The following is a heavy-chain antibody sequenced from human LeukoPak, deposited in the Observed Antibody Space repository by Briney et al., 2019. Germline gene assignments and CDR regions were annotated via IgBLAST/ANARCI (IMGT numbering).Heavy chain of an antibody. Sequence: ASVKVSCKASGYTFTSYDINWVRQATGQGLEWMGWINPNSGGTNYAQKFQGRVTMTRDTSISTAYMELSRLRSDDTAVYYCARGLVIMNGHWFDPWGQGTLVTVSS. D-gene: IGHD3-9*01. CDR1: GYTFTSYD. J-gene: IGHJ5*02. CDR3: ARGLVIMNGHWFDP. V-gene: IGHV1-2*02. CDR2: INPNSGGT.